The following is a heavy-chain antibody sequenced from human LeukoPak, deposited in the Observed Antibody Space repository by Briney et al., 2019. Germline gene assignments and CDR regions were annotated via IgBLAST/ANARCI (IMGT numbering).Heavy chain of an antibody. CDR3: ARDHPLGELFFDY. D-gene: IGHD3-10*01. J-gene: IGHJ4*02. Sequence: SETLSLTCTVSDYSISNTYYWGWIRQPPGKGLEWIGSIYYSGSTYYNPSLKSRVTISVDTSKNQFSLKLSSVTAADTAVYYCARDHPLGELFFDYWGQGTLVTVSS. CDR1: DYSISNTYY. CDR2: IYYSGST. V-gene: IGHV4-38-2*02.